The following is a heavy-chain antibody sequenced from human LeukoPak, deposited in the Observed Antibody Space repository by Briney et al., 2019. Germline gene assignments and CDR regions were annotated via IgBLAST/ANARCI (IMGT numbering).Heavy chain of an antibody. D-gene: IGHD2-15*01. CDR1: GVSLSNYG. CDR3: AAAGLGVAHWIDS. Sequence: GGSLRLSCVVSGVSLSNYGMHWVRQAPGRGLEWLAWLPYDGSYNLTAVSLKGRFAISKDISKNTLYLDMDSLTPEDTAVYYCAAAGLGVAHWIDSWGQGTLVTVSS. J-gene: IGHJ5*01. CDR2: LPYDGSYN. V-gene: IGHV3-30*02.